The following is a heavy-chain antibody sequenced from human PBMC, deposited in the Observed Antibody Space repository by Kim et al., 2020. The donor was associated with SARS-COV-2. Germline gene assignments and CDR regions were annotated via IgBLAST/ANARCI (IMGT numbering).Heavy chain of an antibody. CDR3: ARKLLWFGDNGMDV. Sequence: GGSLRLSCAASGFSVSTNDMSWVRQAPGKGLEWVATIFGSGATYFADSAKGRFTISRDNSKNTLYLQMNSLRAEDTAAYHCARKLLWFGDNGMDVWAKGPRSPSP. D-gene: IGHD3-10*01. J-gene: IGHJ6*02. CDR2: IFGSGAT. V-gene: IGHV3-53*01. CDR1: GFSVSTND.